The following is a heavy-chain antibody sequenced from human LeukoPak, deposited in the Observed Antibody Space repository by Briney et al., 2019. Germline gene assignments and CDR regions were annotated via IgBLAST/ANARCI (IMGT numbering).Heavy chain of an antibody. CDR3: AIGSGSYYIFDY. CDR1: GGTFSSYA. Sequence: ASVKFSCKASGGTFSSYAISWVRQAPGQGLEWMGGIIPIFGTANYAQKFQGRVTITADESTSTAYMELSSLRSEDTAVYYCAIGSGSYYIFDYWGQGTLVTVSS. V-gene: IGHV1-69*13. J-gene: IGHJ4*02. D-gene: IGHD3-10*01. CDR2: IIPIFGTA.